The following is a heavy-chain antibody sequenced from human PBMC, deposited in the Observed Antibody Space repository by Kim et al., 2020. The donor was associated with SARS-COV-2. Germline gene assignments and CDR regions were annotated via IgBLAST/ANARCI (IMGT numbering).Heavy chain of an antibody. D-gene: IGHD1-26*01. CDR2: ISGNGSDT. CDR3: AKDVWDYSGMDA. J-gene: IGHJ6*02. CDR1: GFSLSNTA. V-gene: IGHV3-23*01. Sequence: GGSLRLSCAVSGFSLSNTAMNWVRQAPGKGLEGVSAISGNGSDTYYGDSVKGRLTISRDTSTNTLYLQMNSLRAEDTAVYYCAKDVWDYSGMDAWGQGTTVTVSS.